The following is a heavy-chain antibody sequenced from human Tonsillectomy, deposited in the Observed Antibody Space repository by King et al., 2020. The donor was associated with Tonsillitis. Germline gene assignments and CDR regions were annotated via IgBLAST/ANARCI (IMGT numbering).Heavy chain of an antibody. J-gene: IGHJ5*02. CDR2: INPSSGAT. Sequence: VQLVQSGAEVKKPGASMKASCKASGYTFIDYYMHWVRQAPGQGLEWMGWINPSSGATDLAQKVQGRVTMTRDTSINTAYMELSRLRSDDTAVYYCARIYRGSLGGGWFDPWGQGTLVTVSS. D-gene: IGHD3-16*02. V-gene: IGHV1-2*02. CDR1: GYTFIDYY. CDR3: ARIYRGSLGGGWFDP.